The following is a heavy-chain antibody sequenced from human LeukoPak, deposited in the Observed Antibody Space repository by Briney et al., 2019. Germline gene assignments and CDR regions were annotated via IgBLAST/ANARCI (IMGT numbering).Heavy chain of an antibody. V-gene: IGHV4-38-2*02. D-gene: IGHD3-10*01. CDR2: IYHSGST. CDR1: GYSISSGYY. CDR3: ARVGTMVRGVIGPEPTNFDY. J-gene: IGHJ4*02. Sequence: PWEALSLTCTVSGYSISSGYYWGWIRQPPGKGLEGIGSIYHSGSTYYNPSLKRRVTISVDTSKNQFSLKLSSVTAADTAMYYCARVGTMVRGVIGPEPTNFDYWGQGTLVTVSS.